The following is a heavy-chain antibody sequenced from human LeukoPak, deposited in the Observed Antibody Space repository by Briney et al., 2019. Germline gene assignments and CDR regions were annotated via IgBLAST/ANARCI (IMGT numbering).Heavy chain of an antibody. Sequence: SGTLSLTCAVYGGSFSGYYWSWIRQPPGKGLEWIGEINHSGSTNYNPSLKSRVTISVDTSKNQFSLKLSSVTAADTAVYYCASLFYYDSSGYSAFDIWGQGTMVTVSS. V-gene: IGHV4-34*01. J-gene: IGHJ3*02. CDR3: ASLFYYDSSGYSAFDI. CDR2: INHSGST. D-gene: IGHD3-22*01. CDR1: GGSFSGYY.